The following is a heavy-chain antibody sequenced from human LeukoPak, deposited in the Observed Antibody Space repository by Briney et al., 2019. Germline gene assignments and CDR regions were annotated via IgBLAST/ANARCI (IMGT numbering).Heavy chain of an antibody. CDR3: ARGVVVNPFDY. V-gene: IGHV1-69*04. CDR1: GGTFSSYA. Sequence: SVKVSCKASGGTFSSYAISWVRQAPGQGLESMGRIIPILGIANYAQKFQGRVTITADKSTSTAYMELSSLRSEDTAVYYCARGVVVNPFDYWGQGTLVTVSS. J-gene: IGHJ4*02. D-gene: IGHD3-22*01. CDR2: IIPILGIA.